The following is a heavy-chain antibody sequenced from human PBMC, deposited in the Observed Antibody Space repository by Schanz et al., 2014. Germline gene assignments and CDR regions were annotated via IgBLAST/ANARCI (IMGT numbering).Heavy chain of an antibody. CDR1: GFSLDIFA. CDR3: ARDGEAAAGCDY. CDR2: FNDGGVNK. J-gene: IGHJ4*02. D-gene: IGHD6-13*01. V-gene: IGHV3-23*01. Sequence: EVHLLESGGGLVEPGGSLRLSCATSGFSLDIFAVSWVRQAPGKGLEWASSFNDGGVNKYYADSVKGRFTISSDNSKSTLYLQMSSLRAEDTAVYYCARDGEAAAGCDYWGQGTLVTVSS.